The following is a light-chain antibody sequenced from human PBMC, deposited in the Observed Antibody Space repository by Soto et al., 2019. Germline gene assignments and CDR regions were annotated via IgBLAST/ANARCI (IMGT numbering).Light chain of an antibody. V-gene: IGKV3-15*01. CDR3: QQYNYWPQT. Sequence: ILLTQSPATLSVSPGERATLSCKASQSITRDLAWYQHKRGQAPRLLIHGASNRAAGIPARFSGSGSGTEFTLTISSLQSEDFAVHYCQQYNYWPQTFGQGTRLEIK. J-gene: IGKJ5*01. CDR1: QSITRD. CDR2: GAS.